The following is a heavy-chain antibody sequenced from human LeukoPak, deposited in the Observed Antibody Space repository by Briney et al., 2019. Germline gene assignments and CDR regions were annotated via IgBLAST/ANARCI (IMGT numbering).Heavy chain of an antibody. CDR2: ISSSSSYI. Sequence: GGSLRLSCAASGLTFSSYSMNWVRQAPGKGLEWVSSISSSSSYIYYADSVKGRFTISRDNAKNSLYLQMNSLRAEDTAVYYCATWTGYSSGWYIGLGAFDIWGQGTMVTVSS. V-gene: IGHV3-21*01. CDR1: GLTFSSYS. CDR3: ATWTGYSSGWYIGLGAFDI. J-gene: IGHJ3*02. D-gene: IGHD6-19*01.